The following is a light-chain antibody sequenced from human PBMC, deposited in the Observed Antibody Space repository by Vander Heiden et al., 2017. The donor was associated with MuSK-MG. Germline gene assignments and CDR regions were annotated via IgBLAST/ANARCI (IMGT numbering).Light chain of an antibody. CDR3: QQYKSYSET. J-gene: IGKJ1*01. Sequence: DIQMTQSPSTLSASIGDRVTITCRASQSISSWLAWYQQKPGKAPKLLIYKASILESGVPSRFSGSGSGTEFTLTISSLQPDDFATYYCQQYKSYSETFGQGTKVEIK. CDR2: KAS. V-gene: IGKV1-5*03. CDR1: QSISSW.